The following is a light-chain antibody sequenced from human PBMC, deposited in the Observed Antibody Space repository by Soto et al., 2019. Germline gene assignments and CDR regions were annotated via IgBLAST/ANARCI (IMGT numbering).Light chain of an antibody. Sequence: DIPMTQSPSTLSASVGDRVTITCRASQSFSSWLAWYQQKPGKAPTLLIYGASNLESGVPSRFSGSESGTEFTLTITSLQPGDFATYYCQQYNSYPWTFGQGTKVEIK. CDR1: QSFSSW. J-gene: IGKJ1*01. V-gene: IGKV1-5*01. CDR2: GAS. CDR3: QQYNSYPWT.